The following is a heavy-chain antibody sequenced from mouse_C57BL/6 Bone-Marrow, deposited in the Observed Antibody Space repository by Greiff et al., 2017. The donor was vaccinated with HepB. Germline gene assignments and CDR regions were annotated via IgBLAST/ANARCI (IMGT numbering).Heavy chain of an antibody. Sequence: QVQLQQSGPELVKPGASVKISCKASGYAFSSSWMNWVKQRPGQGLEWIGRIYPGDGDTNYNGKFKGKATFTADTSSSTAYMQLSSLTSEDSAVYFYARSETLLYHILCCFDYWGQGTTLTVSS. V-gene: IGHV1-82*01. J-gene: IGHJ2*01. D-gene: IGHD2-12*01. CDR1: GYAFSSSW. CDR2: IYPGDGDT. CDR3: ARSETLLYHILCCFDY.